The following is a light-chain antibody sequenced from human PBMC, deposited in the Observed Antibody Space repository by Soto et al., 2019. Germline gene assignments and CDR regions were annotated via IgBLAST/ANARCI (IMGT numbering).Light chain of an antibody. CDR1: SSNIGSNY. J-gene: IGLJ2*01. Sequence: QSALTQPPSASGTPGQRVTISCSGSSSNIGSNYVYWYQQLPGTAPKLLIYTNNQRPSGVPDRFSGSKSGTSASLAISGLRSEDEANYYCAAWDDTLGGPYVVFGGGTKLTVL. CDR3: AAWDDTLGGPYVV. V-gene: IGLV1-47*01. CDR2: TNN.